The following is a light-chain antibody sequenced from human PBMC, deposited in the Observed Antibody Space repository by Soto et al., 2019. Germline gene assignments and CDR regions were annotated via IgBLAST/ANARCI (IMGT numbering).Light chain of an antibody. J-gene: IGKJ4*01. V-gene: IGKV3-20*01. CDR2: DAS. Sequence: EIVLTQSPCTLSLSPGERATLSCRASQSVTKNYLAWYKQKPGQAPRLLVYDASTRATGVPDRFRGSGSGTDFTLTITRLEPEDFVVYYCQQYDHEPLTFGGGTKVDI. CDR3: QQYDHEPLT. CDR1: QSVTKNY.